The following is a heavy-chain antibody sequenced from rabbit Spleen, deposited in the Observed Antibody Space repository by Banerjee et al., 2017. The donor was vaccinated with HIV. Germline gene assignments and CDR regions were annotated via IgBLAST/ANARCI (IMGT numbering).Heavy chain of an antibody. J-gene: IGHJ6*01. D-gene: IGHD8-1*01. CDR3: ARDTGSSFSSYGMDL. Sequence: QSLEESGGDLGKPGASLTLTCIASGVSFSGNSYICWVRQAPGKGLEWIVCIDSGSSGFTYFASWAKGRFTISKTSSTTVTLQMTSLTAADTATYFCARDTGSSFSSYGMDLWGPGTLVTVS. CDR1: GVSFSGNSY. V-gene: IGHV1S40*01. CDR2: IDSGSSGFT.